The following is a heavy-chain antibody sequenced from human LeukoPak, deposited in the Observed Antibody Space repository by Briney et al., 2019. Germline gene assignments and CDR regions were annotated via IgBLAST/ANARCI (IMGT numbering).Heavy chain of an antibody. D-gene: IGHD1-7*01. J-gene: IGHJ4*02. Sequence: GGSLRLSCAASGFSFSNAWMSWVRQAPGKGLEWVGRIKSKTDGETTDYAAPVKGRFTVSRDDSKNTVYLQMNSLKTEDTATYYCYTIYWDLPGTDWGQGTLVTVSS. V-gene: IGHV3-15*01. CDR2: IKSKTDGETT. CDR3: YTIYWDLPGTD. CDR1: GFSFSNAW.